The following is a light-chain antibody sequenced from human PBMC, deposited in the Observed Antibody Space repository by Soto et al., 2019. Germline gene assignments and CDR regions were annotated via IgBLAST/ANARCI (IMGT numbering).Light chain of an antibody. J-gene: IGKJ2*01. V-gene: IGKV3-11*01. CDR2: DAS. CDR3: QQRSNWPRGT. Sequence: EIVLTQSPATLSLSPGERATLSCRASQSVGSYLGWYQHKPGQAPRLLIYDASNRAPGIPARFSGSGSGTDFTLPISRLEPEDFAVYYCQQRSNWPRGTFGQGTKLEIK. CDR1: QSVGSY.